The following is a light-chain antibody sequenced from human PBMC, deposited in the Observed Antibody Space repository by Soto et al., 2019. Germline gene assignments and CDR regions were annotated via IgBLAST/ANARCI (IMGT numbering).Light chain of an antibody. J-gene: IGLJ1*01. V-gene: IGLV2-11*01. CDR3: CSNAVGHTFV. CDR2: DVR. CDR1: SSDVGGYNY. Sequence: QSALTQPRSVSGSPGQSITISCTETSSDVGGYNYLSWYQQHPGKSPKLIIYDVRKRPSGVPDRFSGSKSGNTASLTISGLQPEDDADYYCCSNAVGHTFVFGSGTKVTVL.